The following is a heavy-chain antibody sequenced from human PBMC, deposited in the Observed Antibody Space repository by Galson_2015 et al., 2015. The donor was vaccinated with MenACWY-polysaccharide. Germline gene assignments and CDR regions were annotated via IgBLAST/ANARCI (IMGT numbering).Heavy chain of an antibody. J-gene: IGHJ3*01. CDR3: ARAPTPYCSSTSCFNKYAFDV. V-gene: IGHV4-39*01. D-gene: IGHD2-2*01. Sequence: TLSLTCTVSGGSINSRSYHWSWIRQPPGKGLEWIGIIYYRGNTYYNPSLESRVTISVDTSNNQFSLMLRSVTAADTALYYCARAPTPYCSSTSCFNKYAFDVWGQGTMVTVPS. CDR1: GGSINSRSYH. CDR2: IYYRGNT.